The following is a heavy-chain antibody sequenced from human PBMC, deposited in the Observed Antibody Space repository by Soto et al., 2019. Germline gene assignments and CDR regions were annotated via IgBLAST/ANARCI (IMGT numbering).Heavy chain of an antibody. Sequence: SLILSCVPSVFSISPYGMSWVRQAPGKGVEWVANIKEDGSAARYVDSARDRFLISRDNTKNSLYLQMTSLRAEDTAIYYCVSDGDVCSGSDCFRHFKYWGRGTRVTVSS. V-gene: IGHV3-7*03. D-gene: IGHD5-12*01. J-gene: IGHJ4*02. CDR2: IKEDGSAA. CDR3: VSDGDVCSGSDCFRHFKY. CDR1: VFSISPYG.